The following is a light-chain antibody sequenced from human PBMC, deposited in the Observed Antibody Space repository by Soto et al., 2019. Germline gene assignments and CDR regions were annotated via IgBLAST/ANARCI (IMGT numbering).Light chain of an antibody. CDR3: QQRYSTPYT. V-gene: IGKV1-39*01. Sequence: DIQMTQSPSSPSASIGDRVTISCRASQNVATYLNWYQQKPGKAPKLLIYLASTLQSGVPSRFSGSGSGTDFTLTISSLQPEDVAAYFCQQRYSTPYTFGRGTKLEIK. CDR1: QNVATY. J-gene: IGKJ2*01. CDR2: LAS.